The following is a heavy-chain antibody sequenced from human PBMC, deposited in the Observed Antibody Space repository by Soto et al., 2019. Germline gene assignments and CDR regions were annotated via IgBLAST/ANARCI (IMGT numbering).Heavy chain of an antibody. J-gene: IGHJ6*02. CDR1: GYTFTNYG. V-gene: IGHV1-18*04. CDR3: ARDVPFTVASSERPNYCHGMDV. D-gene: IGHD4-4*01. CDR2: ISAYNGNT. Sequence: ASVKVSCKASGYTFTNYGISWVRQAPGQGLEWMGWISAYNGNTNYPQKVQGRVTMTTDTSTSTAFMELRSLRSDDTAVYFCARDVPFTVASSERPNYCHGMDVWG.